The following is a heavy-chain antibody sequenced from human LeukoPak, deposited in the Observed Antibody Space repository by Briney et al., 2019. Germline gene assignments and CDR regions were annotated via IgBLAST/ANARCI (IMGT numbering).Heavy chain of an antibody. CDR3: ARLPIGYGDYAGYY. Sequence: PSETLSLTCAVYGGSFSGYYWSWIRQPPGKGLEWIGEINHSGSTNYNPSLKSRVTISVDTSKNQFSLKLSSVTAAETAVYYCARLPIGYGDYAGYYWGQETLVTVSS. CDR2: INHSGST. D-gene: IGHD4-17*01. CDR1: GGSFSGYY. J-gene: IGHJ4*02. V-gene: IGHV4-34*01.